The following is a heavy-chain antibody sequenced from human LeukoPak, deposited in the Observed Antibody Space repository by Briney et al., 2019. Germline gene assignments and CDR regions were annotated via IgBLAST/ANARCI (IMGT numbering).Heavy chain of an antibody. D-gene: IGHD3-22*01. CDR3: ARDLTHHYYDSSGYNDY. CDR2: IIPIFGTA. J-gene: IGHJ4*02. V-gene: IGHV1-69*13. CDR1: GGTFSSYA. Sequence: SVKVSCKASGGTFSSYAISWVRQAPGQGLEWMGGIIPIFGTANYAQKFQGRVTITADESTSTAYMELSSLRSEDTTVYYCARDLTHHYYDSSGYNDYWGQGTLVTVSS.